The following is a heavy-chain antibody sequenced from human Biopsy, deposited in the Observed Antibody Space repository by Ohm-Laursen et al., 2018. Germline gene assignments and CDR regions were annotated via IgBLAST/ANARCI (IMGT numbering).Heavy chain of an antibody. Sequence: GTLSLTCAVSSGSISGYYWTWIRQAPGKGLEFIGYVYSSGSTNYNPSLKSRATISLDTSRNQASLRLSSVTAADTAVYYCARGIAVVRSLDVWGQGTTVAVSS. V-gene: IGHV4-59*08. J-gene: IGHJ6*02. D-gene: IGHD5-18*01. CDR3: ARGIAVVRSLDV. CDR1: SGSISGYY. CDR2: VYSSGST.